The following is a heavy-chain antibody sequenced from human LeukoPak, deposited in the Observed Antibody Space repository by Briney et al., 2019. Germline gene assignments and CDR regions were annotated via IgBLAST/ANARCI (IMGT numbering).Heavy chain of an antibody. Sequence: GGSPRLSCAASGFTFSSYSMNWVRQAPGKGLEWVSSISSSSSYIYYADSVKGRFTISRDNAKNSLYLQTNSLRAEDTAVYYCARDGGDYSYGYFWGQGTLVTVSS. CDR3: ARDGGDYSYGYF. CDR2: ISSSSSYI. V-gene: IGHV3-21*01. CDR1: GFTFSSYS. J-gene: IGHJ4*02. D-gene: IGHD5-18*01.